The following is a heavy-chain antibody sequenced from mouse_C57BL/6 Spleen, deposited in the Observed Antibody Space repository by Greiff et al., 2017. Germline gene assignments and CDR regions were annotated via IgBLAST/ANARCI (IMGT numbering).Heavy chain of an antibody. J-gene: IGHJ3*01. CDR1: GFTFSSYT. Sequence: EVMLVESGGGLVKPGGSLKLSCAASGFTFSSYTMSWVRQTPEKRLEWVATISGGGGNTYYPDSVKGRFTISRDNAKNTLYLQMSSLRSEDTALYYCASHYDYDVKFAYWGQGTLVTVSA. CDR2: ISGGGGNT. D-gene: IGHD2-4*01. CDR3: ASHYDYDVKFAY. V-gene: IGHV5-9*01.